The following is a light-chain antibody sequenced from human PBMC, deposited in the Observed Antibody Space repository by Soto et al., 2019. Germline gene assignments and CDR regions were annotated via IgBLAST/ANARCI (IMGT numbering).Light chain of an antibody. Sequence: EMVMTQSPATLSVSPVERATLSCMASQSVSSSYLAWYQQKPVQAPRLLIYGASSRATGIPDRFSGSGSGTDFTLTISRLEPEDFAVYYCRQYGSSPRTFGQGTKVDIK. CDR2: GAS. V-gene: IGKV3-20*01. CDR1: QSVSSSY. J-gene: IGKJ1*01. CDR3: RQYGSSPRT.